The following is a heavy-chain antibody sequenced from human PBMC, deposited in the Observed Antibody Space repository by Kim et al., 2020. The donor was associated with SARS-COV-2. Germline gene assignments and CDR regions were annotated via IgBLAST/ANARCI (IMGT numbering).Heavy chain of an antibody. CDR1: GGSFSCYY. D-gene: IGHD3-10*01. Sequence: SETLSLTCAVYGGSFSCYYWSWIRQPPGKGLEWIGEINHSGSTNYNPSLKSRVTISVDTSKNQFSLKLSSVTAADTAVYYCARGSHYYGSGSYYDYWGQG. CDR2: INHSGST. CDR3: ARGSHYYGSGSYYDY. J-gene: IGHJ4*02. V-gene: IGHV4-34*01.